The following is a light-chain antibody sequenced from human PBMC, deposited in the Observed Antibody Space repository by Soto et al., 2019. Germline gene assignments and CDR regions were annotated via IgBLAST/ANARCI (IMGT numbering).Light chain of an antibody. CDR1: QNVDTS. V-gene: IGKV3-11*01. J-gene: IGKJ4*01. CDR3: QQRYNWPLT. CDR2: EAS. Sequence: DIVLTQSPGTLSLSPGETAYLSCRASQNVDTSLAWYQQRPGRAPRLLMSEASRRAAVIPARFSGTGSGTDFTIIINSLEPEDVDVYYCQQRYNWPLTFGAGTRVEI.